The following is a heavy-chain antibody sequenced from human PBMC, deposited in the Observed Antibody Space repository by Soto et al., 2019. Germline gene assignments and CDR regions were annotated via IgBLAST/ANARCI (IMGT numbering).Heavy chain of an antibody. D-gene: IGHD3-22*01. V-gene: IGHV4-59*12. CDR3: ARGGSTYYYDSSGSFDY. CDR2: IYYSVST. Sequence: PSETLSLTCTVSGGSISSYYWSWIRQPPGKGLEWIGYIYYSVSTNYNPSLKSRVTISVDTSKNQFSLKLSSVTAADTAVYYCARGGSTYYYDSSGSFDYWGQGTLVTVSS. CDR1: GGSISSYY. J-gene: IGHJ4*02.